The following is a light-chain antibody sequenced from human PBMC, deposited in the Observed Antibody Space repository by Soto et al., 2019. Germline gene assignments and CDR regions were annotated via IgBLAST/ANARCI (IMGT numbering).Light chain of an antibody. CDR2: GVS. V-gene: IGLV2-14*01. J-gene: IGLJ1*01. CDR3: SSYGGYNNVV. Sequence: QSALTQPASVSGSPGQTITISCTGTSSDVGGYNYASWYQQHPGKAPTLVIYGVSYRPSGVSARFSGSKFQNTASLTVSGLQAEDEGTYYCSSYGGYNNVVFGTGTKVTVL. CDR1: SSDVGGYNY.